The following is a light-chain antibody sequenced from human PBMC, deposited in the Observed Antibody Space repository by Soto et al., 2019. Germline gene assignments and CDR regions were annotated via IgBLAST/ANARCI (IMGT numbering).Light chain of an antibody. CDR3: SSYTSSSTLYV. Sequence: QSALTQPASVSGSPGQSITISCTGTSSDLGGHIYVSWYQQHPGKAPKLMIYDVSHRPSGVSNRFSGSKSGDTASLTISGLQAEDEADYYCSSYTSSSTLYVFGTGTKLTVL. CDR2: DVS. V-gene: IGLV2-14*01. CDR1: SSDLGGHIY. J-gene: IGLJ1*01.